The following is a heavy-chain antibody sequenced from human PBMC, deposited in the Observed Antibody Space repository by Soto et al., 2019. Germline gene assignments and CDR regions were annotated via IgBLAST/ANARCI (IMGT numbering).Heavy chain of an antibody. CDR3: AKDLGVYDIIRFYPGAVDI. D-gene: IGHD3-22*01. J-gene: IGHJ4*02. CDR1: AGFISSSSYF. CDR2: IYYSGST. V-gene: IGHV4-39*02. Sequence: QLQLQESGPGLVKPSETLSLTCTVSAGFISSSSYFRGWIRQPPGKGLEWIGTIYYSGSTYKKPAHKSRVTSAVDSADNLFSLILSSGADANTAVYYCAKDLGVYDIIRFYPGAVDIWGQGTLVTVSS.